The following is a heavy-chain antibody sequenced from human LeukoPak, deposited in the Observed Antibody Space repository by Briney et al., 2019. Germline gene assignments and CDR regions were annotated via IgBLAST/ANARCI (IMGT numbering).Heavy chain of an antibody. V-gene: IGHV3-23*01. CDR2: MTGSGDST. Sequence: PGGSLRLSCAASGFAFSTYTMAWLRQAPGKGLEWVSAMTGSGDSTYYEDSVKGRFTISRDSSKNTLYLQMNSLGAEDTAVYYCAKDPGVVPAHYFDYWGQGTLVTVSS. CDR1: GFAFSTYT. J-gene: IGHJ4*02. D-gene: IGHD2-2*01. CDR3: AKDPGVVPAHYFDY.